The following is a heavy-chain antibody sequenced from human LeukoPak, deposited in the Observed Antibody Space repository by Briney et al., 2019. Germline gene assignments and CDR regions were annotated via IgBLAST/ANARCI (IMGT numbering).Heavy chain of an antibody. D-gene: IGHD3-10*01. V-gene: IGHV1-58*02. CDR2: IVVGSGNT. CDR3: AASTMVRGVINGPPDY. CDR1: GFTFTSSA. J-gene: IGHJ4*02. Sequence: PLASVKVSCKASGFTFTSSAMQWVRQARGQRLEWIGWIVVGSGNTNYAQKFQERVTITRGMSTSTAYMELSSLRSEDTAVYYCAASTMVRGVINGPPDYWGQGTLVTVSS.